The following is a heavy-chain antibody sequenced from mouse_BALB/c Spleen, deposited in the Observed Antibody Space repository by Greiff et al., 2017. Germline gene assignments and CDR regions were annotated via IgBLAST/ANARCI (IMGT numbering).Heavy chain of an antibody. Sequence: QVHVKQSGAELAKPGASVKMSCKASGYTFTSYWMHWVKQRPGQGLEWIGYINPSTGYTEYNQKFKDKATLTADKSSSTAYMQLSSLTSEDSAVYYCATLTGPFWGAGTTVTVSS. CDR3: ATLTGPF. J-gene: IGHJ1*01. V-gene: IGHV1-7*01. D-gene: IGHD4-1*01. CDR1: GYTFTSYW. CDR2: INPSTGYT.